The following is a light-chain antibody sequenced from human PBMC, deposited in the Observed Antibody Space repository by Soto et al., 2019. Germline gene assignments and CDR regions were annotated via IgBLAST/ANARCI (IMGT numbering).Light chain of an antibody. J-gene: IGKJ4*01. CDR3: QQYYTTLS. V-gene: IGKV4-1*01. Sequence: DIVMTQSPDSLAVSLGERATINCKSSQSVLYNSDNKNYLAWYQQKAGQPPKLLLYWASTRDSGVPDRFSGSGSGADFTLTINNLQAEDVAVYYCQQYYTTLSFGGGTTVEIK. CDR1: QSVLYNSDNKNY. CDR2: WAS.